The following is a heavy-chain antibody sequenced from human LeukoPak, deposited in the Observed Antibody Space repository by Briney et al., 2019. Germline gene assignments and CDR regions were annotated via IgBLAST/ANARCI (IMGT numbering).Heavy chain of an antibody. D-gene: IGHD3-9*01. CDR3: TNRRYLDY. CDR1: GFTFSSYG. CDR2: ISNDGSYK. V-gene: IGHV3-33*05. J-gene: IGHJ4*02. Sequence: GGSLRLSCAASGFTFSSYGMHWVRQAPGKGREWVAIISNDGSYKNYADSVKGRYTVSRDHSDNTLFLQMSSLRVEDTAIYYCTNRRYLDYWGQGTLVTVSS.